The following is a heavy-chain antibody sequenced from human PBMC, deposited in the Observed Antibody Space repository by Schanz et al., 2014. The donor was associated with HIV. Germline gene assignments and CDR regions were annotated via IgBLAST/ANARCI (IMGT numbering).Heavy chain of an antibody. Sequence: QVQVQQTGAGLLKPSETLTLTCVVYGGSFSGHYWSWIRQSPGKGLEWIGEIYQSGGTDYSPSFKSRIPMSLDTSKNQFSLNLRFVTAADTAVYYCGRGTDDFPPDSWGQGTQVIVSS. D-gene: IGHD3-3*01. CDR3: GRGTDDFPPDS. CDR2: IYQSGGT. J-gene: IGHJ4*02. V-gene: IGHV4-34*01. CDR1: GGSFSGHY.